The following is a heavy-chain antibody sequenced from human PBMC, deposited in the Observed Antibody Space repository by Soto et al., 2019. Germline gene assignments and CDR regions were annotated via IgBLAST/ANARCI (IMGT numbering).Heavy chain of an antibody. CDR1: GFTFSSYA. CDR3: AKINYGDYVYVGYFDL. J-gene: IGHJ2*01. D-gene: IGHD4-17*01. Sequence: EVQLLESGGGLVQPGGSLRLSCAASGFTFSSYAMSWVRQAPGKGLEWVSAISGSGGSTYYGDSVKGRFTISRDNSKNTLYLQMNSLRAEDTAVYYCAKINYGDYVYVGYFDLWGRGTLVTVSS. V-gene: IGHV3-23*01. CDR2: ISGSGGST.